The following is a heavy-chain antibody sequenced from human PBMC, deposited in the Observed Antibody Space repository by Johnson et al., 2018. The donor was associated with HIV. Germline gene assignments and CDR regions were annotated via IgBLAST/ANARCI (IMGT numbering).Heavy chain of an antibody. CDR2: SRSGGIT. Sequence: VQLVESGGGLVQPGGSLRLSCAASGFTVSSNYMSWVRQAPGKGLEWVSVFSSSRSGGITLYADSVKGRFTIFRDNSKNSLYLQMNSLRAGDTAVYYCARVTNDAFDIWGQGTMVTVSS. V-gene: IGHV3-66*01. CDR1: GFTVSSNY. J-gene: IGHJ3*02. CDR3: ARVTNDAFDI.